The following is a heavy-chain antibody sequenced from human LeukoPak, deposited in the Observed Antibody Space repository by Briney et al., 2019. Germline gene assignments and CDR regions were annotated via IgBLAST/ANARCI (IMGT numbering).Heavy chain of an antibody. CDR2: IRYDGSNK. CDR1: GFTFSSYG. V-gene: IGHV3-30*02. Sequence: GGSLRLSCAASGFTFSSYGMHWVRQAPGKGLEWVTFIRYDGSNKYYADSVKGRFTISRDNSKNTLYLQMNSLRAEDTAVYYCAPGIAAQSSFDYWGQGTLVTVSS. J-gene: IGHJ4*02. D-gene: IGHD6-13*01. CDR3: APGIAAQSSFDY.